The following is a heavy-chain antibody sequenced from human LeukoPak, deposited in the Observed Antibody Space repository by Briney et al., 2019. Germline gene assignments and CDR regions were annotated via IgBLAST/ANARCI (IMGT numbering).Heavy chain of an antibody. CDR1: GFTFSSYS. Sequence: PGGSLRLSCAASGFTFSSYSMNWVRQAPGKGLEWVSYISSSSSTIYYADSVKGRFTISRDNSKNTLYLQMNSLRAEDTAVYYCARETVLLWFGESHNWFDPWGQGTLVTVSS. J-gene: IGHJ5*02. CDR3: ARETVLLWFGESHNWFDP. D-gene: IGHD3-10*01. CDR2: ISSSSSTI. V-gene: IGHV3-48*01.